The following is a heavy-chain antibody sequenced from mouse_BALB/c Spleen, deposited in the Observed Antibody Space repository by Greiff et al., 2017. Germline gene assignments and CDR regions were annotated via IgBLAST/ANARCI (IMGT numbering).Heavy chain of an antibody. J-gene: IGHJ2*01. D-gene: IGHD3-1*01. V-gene: IGHV5-17*02. CDR1: GFTFSSFG. CDR2: ISSGSSTI. Sequence: EVQLVESGGGLVQPGGSRKLSCAASGFTFSSFGMHWVRQAPEKGLEWVAYISSGSSTIYYADTVKGRFTISRDNPKNTLFLQMTSLRSEDTAMYYCASSGCDDGGQGTTLTVSS. CDR3: ASSGCDD.